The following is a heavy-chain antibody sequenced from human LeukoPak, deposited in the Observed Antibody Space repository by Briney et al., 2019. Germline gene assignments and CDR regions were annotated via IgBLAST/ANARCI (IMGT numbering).Heavy chain of an antibody. CDR3: ARPNTYTGPYWYFDL. V-gene: IGHV4-59*08. D-gene: IGHD1-26*01. CDR2: IYYSGST. CDR1: GGSISSYY. Sequence: PSETLSLTCTVSGGSISSYYWSWIRQPPGKGLEWIGYIYYSGSTYYNPSLKSRVTISVDTSKNQFSLKLNSVTAADTAVYYCARPNTYTGPYWYFDLWGRGTLVTVSS. J-gene: IGHJ2*01.